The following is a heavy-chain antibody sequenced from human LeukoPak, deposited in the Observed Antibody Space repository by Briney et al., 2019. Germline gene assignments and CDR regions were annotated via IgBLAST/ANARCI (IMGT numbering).Heavy chain of an antibody. V-gene: IGHV3-43*01. CDR1: GFTFDDYT. CDR2: ISWDGGST. J-gene: IGHJ4*02. CDR3: AKDFQVGYSSGWYDY. Sequence: GGSLRLSCAASGFTFDDYTMHWVRHAPGKGLEWVSLISWDGGSTYYADSVKGRFTISRDNSKNPLYLQMNSLRTEDTALYYYAKDFQVGYSSGWYDYWGQGTLVTVSS. D-gene: IGHD6-19*01.